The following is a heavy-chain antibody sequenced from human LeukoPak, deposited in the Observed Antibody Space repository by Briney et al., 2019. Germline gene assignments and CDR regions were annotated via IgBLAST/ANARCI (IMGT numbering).Heavy chain of an antibody. V-gene: IGHV3-30*18. CDR2: ISYDGSNK. CDR1: GFTFSSYG. Sequence: SGGSLRLSCAASGFTFSSYGMHWVRQAPGKGLEWVAVISYDGSNKYYADSVKGRFSISRDSSKNILNLQMNSLRAEDTAVYYCAKDRCSNGIGCYYYYMDVWGKGTTVTIYS. D-gene: IGHD2-8*01. CDR3: AKDRCSNGIGCYYYYMDV. J-gene: IGHJ6*03.